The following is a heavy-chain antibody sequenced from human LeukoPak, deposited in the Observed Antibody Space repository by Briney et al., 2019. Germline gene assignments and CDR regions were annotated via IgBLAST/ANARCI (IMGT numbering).Heavy chain of an antibody. CDR2: IYYSGST. V-gene: IGHV4-59*01. Sequence: PSETLSLTCTVSGGSISSYYWSWIRQPPGKGLEWIGYIYYSGSTNYNPSLKSRVTISVDTSKNQFSLKLSSVTAADTAVYYCARVGTPMVTIVAPYYMDVWGKGTTVTVSS. D-gene: IGHD5-18*01. J-gene: IGHJ6*03. CDR1: GGSISSYY. CDR3: ARVGTPMVTIVAPYYMDV.